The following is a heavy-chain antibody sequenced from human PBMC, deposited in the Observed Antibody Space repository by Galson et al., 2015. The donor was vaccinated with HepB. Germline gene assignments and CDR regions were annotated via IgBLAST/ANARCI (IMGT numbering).Heavy chain of an antibody. Sequence: SLRLSCAASGFTFSSYSMNWVRQAPGKGLEWVSYISSSSSTIYYADSVKGRFTIPRDNAKNSLYLQINSLRAEGTAVYYCARDGGDFWSGQRLDYWGQGTLVTVSS. J-gene: IGHJ4*02. V-gene: IGHV3-48*01. CDR2: ISSSSSTI. CDR3: ARDGGDFWSGQRLDY. CDR1: GFTFSSYS. D-gene: IGHD3-3*01.